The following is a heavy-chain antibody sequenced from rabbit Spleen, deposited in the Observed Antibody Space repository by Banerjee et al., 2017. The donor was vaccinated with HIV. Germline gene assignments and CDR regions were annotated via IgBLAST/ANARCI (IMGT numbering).Heavy chain of an antibody. CDR3: ARDTATSFSSYGMDL. J-gene: IGHJ6*01. CDR2: IDTTSGDT. Sequence: QSLQESGGDLVKPGASLTLTCTASGIDFSRYYYMCWVRQAPGKGPEWIACIDTTSGDTYHASWAKGRFTISKTSSTTVTLQMTSLTVADTATYFCARDTATSFSSYGMDLWGPGTLVTVS. CDR1: GIDFSRYYY. V-gene: IGHV1S40*01. D-gene: IGHD7-1*01.